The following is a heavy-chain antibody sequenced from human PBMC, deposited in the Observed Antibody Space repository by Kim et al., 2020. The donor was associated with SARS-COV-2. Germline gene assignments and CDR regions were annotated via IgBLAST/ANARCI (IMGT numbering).Heavy chain of an antibody. D-gene: IGHD6-6*01. V-gene: IGHV5-51*01. CDR1: GYSFTSYW. CDR3: ARGTDSSSSPRLGFDP. Sequence: GESLKISCKGSGYSFTSYWIGWVRQMPGKGLEWMGIIYPGDSDTRYSPSFQGQVTISADKSISTAYLQWSSLKASDTAMYYCARGTDSSSSPRLGFDPWGQGTLVTVSS. J-gene: IGHJ5*02. CDR2: IYPGDSDT.